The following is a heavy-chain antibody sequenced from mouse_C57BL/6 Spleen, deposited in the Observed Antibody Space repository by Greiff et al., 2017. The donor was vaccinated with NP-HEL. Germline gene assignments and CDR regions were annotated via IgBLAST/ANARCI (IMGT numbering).Heavy chain of an antibody. J-gene: IGHJ2*01. CDR3: LTTVDY. V-gene: IGHV1-82*01. Sequence: VQLQQSGPELVKPGASVKISCKASGYAFSSSWMNWVKQRPGKGLEWIGRIYPGDGDTNYNGKFKGKATLTADKSSSTAYLQLSSLTSEDSAVYFCLTTVDYWGQGTTLTVSS. CDR1: GYAFSSSW. CDR2: IYPGDGDT. D-gene: IGHD1-1*01.